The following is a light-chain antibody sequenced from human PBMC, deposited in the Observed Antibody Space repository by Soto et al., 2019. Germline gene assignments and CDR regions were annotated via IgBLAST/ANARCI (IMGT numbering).Light chain of an antibody. V-gene: IGKV3-11*01. J-gene: IGKJ5*01. CDR2: DAS. CDR1: QSISFY. Sequence: DIVLTQSPATLSLSPGSRATLSCRASQSISFYLTWYQHKPGQAPRLLIYDASNRATGIPARISGSGYGTDFTLTISSLEPEDFAVYYCQQRSNWPTFGQGTRLEIK. CDR3: QQRSNWPT.